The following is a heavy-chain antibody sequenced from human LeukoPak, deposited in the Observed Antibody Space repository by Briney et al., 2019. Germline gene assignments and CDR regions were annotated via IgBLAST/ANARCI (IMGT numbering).Heavy chain of an antibody. CDR1: GYTFTSYG. Sequence: ASVKVSCKASGYTFTSYGISWVRQAPGQGLEWVGWISAYNGNTNYAQKLQGRVTMTTDASTSTAYMELRSLRSDDTAVYYCARLVGAIRLHDYWGQGTLVTVSS. D-gene: IGHD1-26*01. V-gene: IGHV1-18*01. CDR2: ISAYNGNT. CDR3: ARLVGAIRLHDY. J-gene: IGHJ4*02.